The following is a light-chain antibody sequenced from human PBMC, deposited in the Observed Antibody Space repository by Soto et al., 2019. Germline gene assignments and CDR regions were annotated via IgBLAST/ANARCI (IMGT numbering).Light chain of an antibody. V-gene: IGKV3-15*01. CDR1: QSISDT. J-gene: IGKJ2*01. CDR3: QQYNIWPPYT. CDR2: GAS. Sequence: EIVMTQSPATLSVSPGGRATLSCRASQSISDTLAWYQQKPGQAPRLLIHGASTRAPGFPARFSGSGSGTDFTLTISSLQSEDFAVYYCQQYNIWPPYTFGQGTKLEIK.